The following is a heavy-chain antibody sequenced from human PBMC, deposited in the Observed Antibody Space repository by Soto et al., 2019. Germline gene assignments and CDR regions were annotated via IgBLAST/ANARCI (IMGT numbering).Heavy chain of an antibody. V-gene: IGHV3-30*18. CDR3: AKDWSDYGDYLYYFDY. CDR1: GFTFSSYG. D-gene: IGHD4-17*01. Sequence: QVQLVESGGGVVQPGRSLRLSCAASGFTFSSYGMHWVRQAPGKGLEWVAVISYDGSNKYYADSVKGRFTISRDNSKTTLYLQINSLRAEDTAVYYCAKDWSDYGDYLYYFDYWGQGTLVTVSS. CDR2: ISYDGSNK. J-gene: IGHJ4*02.